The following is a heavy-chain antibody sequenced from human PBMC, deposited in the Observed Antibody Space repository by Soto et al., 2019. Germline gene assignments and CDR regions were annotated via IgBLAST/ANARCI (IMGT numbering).Heavy chain of an antibody. CDR1: GGSISSGGYY. Sequence: SETLSLTCTVSGGSISSGGYYWSWIRQHPGKGLEWIGYIYYSGSTYYNPSLKSRVTISVDTSKNQFSLKLSSVTAADTAVYYCARTLRYYEFWSGSNWFDPWGQGTLVTVSS. CDR2: IYYSGST. CDR3: ARTLRYYEFWSGSNWFDP. D-gene: IGHD3-3*01. J-gene: IGHJ5*02. V-gene: IGHV4-31*03.